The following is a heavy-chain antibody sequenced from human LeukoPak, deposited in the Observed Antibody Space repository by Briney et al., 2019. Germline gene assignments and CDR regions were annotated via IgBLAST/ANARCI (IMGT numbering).Heavy chain of an antibody. V-gene: IGHV4-61*05. Sequence: SETLSLTCTVSGGAISSSSYYWGWIRQPPGKGLEWIGYIYYSGSTNYNPSLKSRVTISVETSKNEFSLKLRSVTAADTAVYYCARVTGYRIEDYFDYWGQGTLVTVSS. J-gene: IGHJ4*02. D-gene: IGHD6-13*01. CDR1: GGAISSSSYY. CDR3: ARVTGYRIEDYFDY. CDR2: IYYSGST.